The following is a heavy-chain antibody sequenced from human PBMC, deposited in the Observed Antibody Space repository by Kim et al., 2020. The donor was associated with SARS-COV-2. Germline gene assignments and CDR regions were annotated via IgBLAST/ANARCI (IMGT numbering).Heavy chain of an antibody. CDR2: ISWNSGSI. D-gene: IGHD2-2*01. Sequence: GGSLRLSCAASGFTFGDYAMHWVRQAPGKGLELVSGISWNSGSIGYADSVKGRFTISRDNAKNSLYLQMNSLRAEDTALYYCAKDRQLLVVVPAAIEFDYWGQGTLVTVSS. CDR3: AKDRQLLVVVPAAIEFDY. CDR1: GFTFGDYA. J-gene: IGHJ4*02. V-gene: IGHV3-9*01.